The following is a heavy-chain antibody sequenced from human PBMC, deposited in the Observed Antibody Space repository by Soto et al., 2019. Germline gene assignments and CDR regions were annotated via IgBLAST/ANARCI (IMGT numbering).Heavy chain of an antibody. D-gene: IGHD6-13*01. Sequence: WTWIRQPPGKGLEWIGYIYYSGSTNYHPSLKSRVTISVDTSKNQFSLRLSSVTAADTAVYYCARGLSSWGTGYYFDYWGQGTLVTVSS. CDR2: IYYSGST. CDR3: ARGLSSWGTGYYFDY. V-gene: IGHV4-59*08. J-gene: IGHJ4*02.